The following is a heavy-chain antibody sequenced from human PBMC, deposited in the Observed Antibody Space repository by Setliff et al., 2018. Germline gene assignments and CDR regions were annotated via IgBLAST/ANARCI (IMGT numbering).Heavy chain of an antibody. Sequence: GGSLRLSCAASGFTFSDYEMSWVRQAPGKGLEWLSYISSRGSTILNADSVKGRFTISRDNAKKSPYLQMNSLRAEDTAVYYCVRDGAGAFDYWGQGALVTVSS. V-gene: IGHV3-48*03. J-gene: IGHJ4*02. D-gene: IGHD1-26*01. CDR1: GFTFSDYE. CDR3: VRDGAGAFDY. CDR2: ISSRGSTI.